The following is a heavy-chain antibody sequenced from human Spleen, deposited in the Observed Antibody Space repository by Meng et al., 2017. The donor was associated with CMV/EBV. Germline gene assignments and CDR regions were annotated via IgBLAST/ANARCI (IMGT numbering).Heavy chain of an antibody. CDR1: GFTFDDYA. V-gene: IGHV3-9*01. Sequence: SLKISCAASGFTFDDYAMHWVRQAPGKGLEWVSGISWNSGSIGYADSVKGRFTISRDNAKNSLYLQMNSLRAEDTAVYYCAKDSLVGAAGFDYWGQGTLVTVSS. J-gene: IGHJ4*02. CDR2: ISWNSGSI. CDR3: AKDSLVGAAGFDY. D-gene: IGHD2-15*01.